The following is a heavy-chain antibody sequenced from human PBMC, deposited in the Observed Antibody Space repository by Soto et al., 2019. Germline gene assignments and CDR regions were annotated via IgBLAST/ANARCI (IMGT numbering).Heavy chain of an antibody. V-gene: IGHV1-2*02. CDR2: INPNSGGP. Sequence: ASVKVSCKASGYTFTGYYIHWVRQAPGQRLEWMGYINPNSGGPNYAQKFQGRVTMTRDTSISTAYMELSRLRSDDTAVYFCARDYWSGDRYYYGMDVWGQGTTVTVSS. D-gene: IGHD3-3*01. J-gene: IGHJ6*02. CDR1: GYTFTGYY. CDR3: ARDYWSGDRYYYGMDV.